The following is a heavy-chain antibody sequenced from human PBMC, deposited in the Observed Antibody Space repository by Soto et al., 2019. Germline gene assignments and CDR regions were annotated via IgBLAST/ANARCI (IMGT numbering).Heavy chain of an antibody. V-gene: IGHV1-24*01. D-gene: IGHD2-21*02. CDR3: ATDIVVVTDAPYYYYYGMDV. J-gene: IGHJ6*02. Sequence: ASVKVSCKVSGYTLTELSIHWVRQAPGKGLECMGGFDPEDGETIYAQKFQGRVTMTEDTSTDTAYMELSSLRSEDTAVYYCATDIVVVTDAPYYYYYGMDVWGQGTTVTVSS. CDR1: GYTLTELS. CDR2: FDPEDGET.